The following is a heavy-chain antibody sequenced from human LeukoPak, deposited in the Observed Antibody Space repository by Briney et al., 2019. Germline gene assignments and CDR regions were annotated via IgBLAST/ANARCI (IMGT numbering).Heavy chain of an antibody. J-gene: IGHJ4*02. CDR3: AKDTTYYYDSSGYYDY. V-gene: IGHV3-23*01. CDR1: IFTFSNYA. CDR2: ISGSGDST. D-gene: IGHD3-22*01. Sequence: PGGSLRLSCAASIFTFSNYAMSWVRQAPGEGLEWVSGISGSGDSTYYADSVKGRFTISRDNSKNTLYLQMNSLRAEDTAVYYCAKDTTYYYDSSGYYDYWGQGTLVTVSS.